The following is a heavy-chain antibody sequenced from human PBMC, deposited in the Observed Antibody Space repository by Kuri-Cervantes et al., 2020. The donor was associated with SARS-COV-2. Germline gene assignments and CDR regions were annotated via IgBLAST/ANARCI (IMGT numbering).Heavy chain of an antibody. CDR2: IKSKTDGGTT. Sequence: GKSLKISCAASGFTFSNAWMSWVRQAPGKGLEWVGRIKSKTDGGTTDYAAPVKGRFTISRDDSKNTLYLQMNSLKTEDTAVYYCTTGYYDYVWGSYRPDAFDIWGQGTMVTVSS. CDR1: GFTFSNAW. J-gene: IGHJ3*02. V-gene: IGHV3-15*01. D-gene: IGHD3-16*02. CDR3: TTGYYDYVWGSYRPDAFDI.